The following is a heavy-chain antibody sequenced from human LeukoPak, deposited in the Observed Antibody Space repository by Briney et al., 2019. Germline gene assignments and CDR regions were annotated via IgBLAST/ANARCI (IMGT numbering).Heavy chain of an antibody. J-gene: IGHJ4*02. CDR1: GFTFSSYN. CDR3: AKDLRGEDHSSWFSD. V-gene: IGHV3-23*01. Sequence: GGSLRLSCVASGFTFSSYNMNWVRQAPGKGLEWVSGISGSGRSTYYADSVKGRFIISRDNSKNTVYLQMNSLRADDTAVYYCAKDLRGEDHSSWFSDWGQGTPVTVSS. D-gene: IGHD6-13*01. CDR2: ISGSGRST.